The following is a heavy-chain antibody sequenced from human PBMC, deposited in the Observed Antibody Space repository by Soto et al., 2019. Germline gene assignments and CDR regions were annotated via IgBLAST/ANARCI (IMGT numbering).Heavy chain of an antibody. V-gene: IGHV1-69*08. Sequence: QVQLVQSGAEVKKPGSSVKVSCKASGGTFSTYTITWVRQAPGQGLEWMGRIIPIIGIINYAQKFQGRVTISADKFTVTAYMELTGLRSDDTAAYYCAGDAASHYNDSHAASYPWGQGTLVTVSS. CDR2: IIPIIGII. CDR1: GGTFSTYT. J-gene: IGHJ5*02. CDR3: AGDAASHYNDSHAASYP. D-gene: IGHD4-4*01.